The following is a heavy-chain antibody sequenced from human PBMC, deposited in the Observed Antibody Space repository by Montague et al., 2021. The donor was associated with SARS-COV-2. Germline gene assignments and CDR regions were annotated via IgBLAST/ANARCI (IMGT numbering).Heavy chain of an antibody. CDR3: ARAQKTISAMLISPFYFDF. J-gene: IGHJ4*02. V-gene: IGHV4-4*02. CDR2: NYHSGTT. D-gene: IGHD3-3*01. CDR1: GHSIWSSDW. Sequence: SETLSLTCSVSGHSIWSSDWWTCVRQPPGKGLEWIGENYHSGTTTYNPPIKSRVTISVAKYRNQFSLTLTSLTAADTAVYYCARAQKTISAMLISPFYFDFWGQGTLVTVSS.